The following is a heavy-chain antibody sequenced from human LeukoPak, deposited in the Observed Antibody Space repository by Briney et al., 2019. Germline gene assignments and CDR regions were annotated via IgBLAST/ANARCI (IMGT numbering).Heavy chain of an antibody. V-gene: IGHV3-23*01. CDR3: AKLPPSYDFWSGYQYYFDY. D-gene: IGHD3-3*01. CDR2: ISGSGGST. Sequence: GGSLRLSCAASGFTFSSYVMSWVRQAPGKGLEWVSAISGSGGSTYYADSVKGRFTISRDNSKNTLYLQMNSLRAEDTAVYYCAKLPPSYDFWSGYQYYFDYWGQGTLVTVSS. J-gene: IGHJ4*02. CDR1: GFTFSSYV.